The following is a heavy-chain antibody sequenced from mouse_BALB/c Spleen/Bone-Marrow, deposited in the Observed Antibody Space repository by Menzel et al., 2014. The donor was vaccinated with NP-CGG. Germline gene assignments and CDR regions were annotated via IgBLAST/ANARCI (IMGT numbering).Heavy chain of an antibody. CDR1: GYSITSGYY. CDR2: ISYDGYN. CDR3: ARDPHYGDYLGDY. J-gene: IGHJ2*01. V-gene: IGHV3-6*02. D-gene: IGHD2-13*01. Sequence: ESGPGLVKPSQSLSLTCSVTGYSITSGYYWNWIRQFPGNKLEWMGYISYDGYNKYNPSLKNRISITRDTSENQFFLKLSSVTTEDTATYYCARDPHYGDYLGDYWGQGTTLTVSS.